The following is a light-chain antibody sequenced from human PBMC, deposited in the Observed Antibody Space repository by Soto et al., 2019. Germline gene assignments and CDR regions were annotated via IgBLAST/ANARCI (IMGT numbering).Light chain of an antibody. CDR3: QQYNSWLWT. V-gene: IGKV3-15*01. Sequence: IEMTQSPSTLPVSPGERVTISCRASQSVSIDLAWYQQKPGQAPRLLIYGACTMATGIPARFSGSGSGTEFTLIISSLQSEDSAVYYCQQYNSWLWTFGQGTKVDI. CDR2: GAC. J-gene: IGKJ1*01. CDR1: QSVSID.